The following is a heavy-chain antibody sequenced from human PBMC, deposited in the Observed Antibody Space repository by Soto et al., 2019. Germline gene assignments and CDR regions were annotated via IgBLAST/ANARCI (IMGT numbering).Heavy chain of an antibody. CDR2: ISYDSSNK. CDR1: GFTFSYG. Sequence: VQLLESGGGLIQPGGSLRLSCAASGFTFSYGIHWLRQAPGKGLEWVAYISYDSSNKFYGDSVKGRFTISRDNSKNTLFLQMSSLRAEDTAVYYCAKLVIGYCSGNTCDDYWGQGTLVAVSS. CDR3: AKLVIGYCSGNTCDDY. J-gene: IGHJ4*02. V-gene: IGHV3-30*18. D-gene: IGHD2-15*01.